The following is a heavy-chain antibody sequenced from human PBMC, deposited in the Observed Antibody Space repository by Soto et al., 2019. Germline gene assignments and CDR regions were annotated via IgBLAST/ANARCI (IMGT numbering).Heavy chain of an antibody. J-gene: IGHJ3*02. CDR3: ARVADYGDPEDAFDI. D-gene: IGHD4-17*01. Sequence: QVQLQESGPGLVKPSQTLSLTCTVSGGSISSGGYYWSWIRQHPGKGLECIGYIYYSGSTYYNPSLKSRVTISVDTSKNQFSLKLSSVTAADTAVYYCARVADYGDPEDAFDIWGQGTMVTVSS. V-gene: IGHV4-31*03. CDR2: IYYSGST. CDR1: GGSISSGGYY.